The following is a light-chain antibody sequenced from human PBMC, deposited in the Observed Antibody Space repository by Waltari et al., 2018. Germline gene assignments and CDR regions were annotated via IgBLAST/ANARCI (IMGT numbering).Light chain of an antibody. CDR1: QSSSKY. J-gene: IGKJ1*01. CDR2: DAS. CDR3: QKYGTLPAT. V-gene: IGKV3-20*01. Sequence: GRASQSSSKYVAWYQQKPGQAPTLLICDASSRATGIPDRFSGSGSGTDFSLTISRLEPEDVAVYYCQKYGTLPATFGQGTKVEIK.